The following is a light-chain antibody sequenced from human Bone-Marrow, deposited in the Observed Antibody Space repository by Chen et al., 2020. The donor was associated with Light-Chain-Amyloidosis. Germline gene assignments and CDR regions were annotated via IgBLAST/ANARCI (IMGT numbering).Light chain of an antibody. CDR3: MIWHSSAWV. Sequence: QAVLTQPASLSASPGASASLTCTLRSGINVGMYTRYWYQQKPGSPPQYLLTYKSDSDNQQGSGVPSRFSGSKDASANAGILRISGLHAEDEADYYCMIWHSSAWVFGGGTKLTVL. J-gene: IGLJ3*02. CDR2: YKSDSDN. CDR1: SGINVGMYT. V-gene: IGLV5-45*01.